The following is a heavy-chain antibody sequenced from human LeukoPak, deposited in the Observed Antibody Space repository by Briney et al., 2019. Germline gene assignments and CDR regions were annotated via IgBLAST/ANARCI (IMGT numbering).Heavy chain of an antibody. D-gene: IGHD1-26*01. CDR3: EGGATSNY. CDR2: ISYDGSNK. V-gene: IGHV3-30*03. Sequence: GGSLRLSCAASGFTFSSYGMHWVRQAPGKGLEWVAVISYDGSNKYYADSVKGRFTISRDNSKNTLYLQMNSLRAEDTAVYYCEGGATSNYWGQGTLVTVSS. J-gene: IGHJ4*02. CDR1: GFTFSSYG.